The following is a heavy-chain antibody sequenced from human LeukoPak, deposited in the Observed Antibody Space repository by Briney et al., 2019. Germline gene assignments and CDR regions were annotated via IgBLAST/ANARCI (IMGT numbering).Heavy chain of an antibody. Sequence: ASVKVSCKASGYTFTSYGISWVRQAPGQGLEWMGGIIPIFGTANYAQKFQGRVTITADESTSTAYMELSSLRSEDTAVYYCARDYYYDSSRRYFDLWGRGTLVTVSS. D-gene: IGHD3-22*01. CDR3: ARDYYYDSSRRYFDL. J-gene: IGHJ2*01. CDR1: GYTFTSYG. V-gene: IGHV1-69*13. CDR2: IIPIFGTA.